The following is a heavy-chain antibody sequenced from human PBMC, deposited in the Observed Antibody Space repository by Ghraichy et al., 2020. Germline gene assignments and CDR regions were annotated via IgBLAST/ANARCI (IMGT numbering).Heavy chain of an antibody. CDR3: AKVFSSVVIRYYFDY. CDR2: ISGSGGST. V-gene: IGHV3-23*01. J-gene: IGHJ4*02. Sequence: GGSLRLSCAASGFTFSSYAMSWVRQAPGKGLEWVSAISGSGGSTYYADSVKGRFTISRDNSKNTLYLQMNSLRAEDTAVYYCAKVFSSVVIRYYFDYWGQGTLVTVSS. CDR1: GFTFSSYA. D-gene: IGHD3-22*01.